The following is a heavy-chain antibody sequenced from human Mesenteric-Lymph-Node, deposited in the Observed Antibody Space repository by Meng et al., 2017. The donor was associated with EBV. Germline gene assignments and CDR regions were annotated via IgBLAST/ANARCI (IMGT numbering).Heavy chain of an antibody. D-gene: IGHD3-3*01. J-gene: IGHJ4*02. CDR1: GFSLSTRGVL. V-gene: IGHV2-5*02. Sequence: QITLKEAGPTLVKPPTTLTLTCTFSGFSLSTRGVLVGWIRQPPGQALEWLALVYWDDDKRYSPSLKSRLSITKNTSKNQVVLTMADMDPVDTGTYYCAGWSARLEYWGPGTLVTVSS. CDR3: AGWSARLEY. CDR2: VYWDDDK.